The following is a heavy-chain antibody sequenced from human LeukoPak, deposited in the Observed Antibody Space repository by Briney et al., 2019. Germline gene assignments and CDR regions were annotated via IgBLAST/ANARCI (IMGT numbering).Heavy chain of an antibody. CDR2: IYHSGST. D-gene: IGHD5-12*01. CDR1: GYSISSGYS. Sequence: SETLSLTCTVSGYSISSGYSWGWIRQPPGKGLEWIGSIYHSGSTYYNPSLKSRVTISVDTSKNQFSLKLSSVTAADAAVYYCARALVATRPRLDYWGQGTLVTVSS. J-gene: IGHJ4*02. V-gene: IGHV4-38-2*02. CDR3: ARALVATRPRLDY.